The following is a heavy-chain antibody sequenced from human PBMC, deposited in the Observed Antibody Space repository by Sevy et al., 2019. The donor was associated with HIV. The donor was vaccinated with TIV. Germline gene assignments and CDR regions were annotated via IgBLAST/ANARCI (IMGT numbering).Heavy chain of an antibody. CDR3: ARPYYYDSSGYYY. Sequence: GGSLRLSCAASGFTFSSYWMSWVRQAPGKGLEWVANIKQDGSEKYYVDSVKGRFTISRDNAKNSLYLQMNSLRAEDTAVYYCARPYYYDSSGYYYWGQGTLVTVSS. J-gene: IGHJ4*02. CDR1: GFTFSSYW. V-gene: IGHV3-7*01. D-gene: IGHD3-22*01. CDR2: IKQDGSEK.